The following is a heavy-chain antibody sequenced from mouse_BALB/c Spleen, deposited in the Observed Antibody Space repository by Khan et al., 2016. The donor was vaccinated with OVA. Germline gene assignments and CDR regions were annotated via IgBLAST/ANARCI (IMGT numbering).Heavy chain of an antibody. D-gene: IGHD2-13*01. CDR3: ARESYNCDSYYAMYD. CDR1: GYTFTSYW. J-gene: IGHJ4*01. V-gene: IGHV1S41*01. CDR2: IAPGSGST. Sequence: DLVKPGDSVKLSCKASGYTFTSYWINWVKQSPGQGLECIGRIAPGSGSTYYNEIFKGKATLTVDTSSSTAYIQLSNLSSEDSAVYYCARESYNCDSYYAMYDGGRGTSVTVSS.